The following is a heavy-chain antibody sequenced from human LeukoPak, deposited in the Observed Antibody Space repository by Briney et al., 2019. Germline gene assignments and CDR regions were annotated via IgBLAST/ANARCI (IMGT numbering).Heavy chain of an antibody. CDR1: GLTFSNSA. Sequence: GGSLRLSCAASGLTFSNSAMSCVRQSPGKGLEWVSFISGYSVTTYYADSVQGRFTVSRDNSKKTLYLQMHSLRDEDTAIYYCAKHYGDYFLDFWGQGTLVTVSS. CDR3: AKHYGDYFLDF. V-gene: IGHV3-23*01. CDR2: ISGYSVTT. J-gene: IGHJ4*02. D-gene: IGHD4-17*01.